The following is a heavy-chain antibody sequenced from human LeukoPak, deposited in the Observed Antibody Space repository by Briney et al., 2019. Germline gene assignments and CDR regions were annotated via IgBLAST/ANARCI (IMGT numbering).Heavy chain of an antibody. V-gene: IGHV3-23*01. CDR1: GFTFSSYA. CDR2: IGGTDGNT. CDR3: SKVPYSGYHMNFGS. J-gene: IGHJ5*01. D-gene: IGHD5-12*01. Sequence: GGSLRLSCAASGFTFSSYAMSWVRQAPGMGLQWVSAIGGTDGNTYYADSVKGRFTISRDNSKNSLYLQINSLRADDTDVYYCSKVPYSGYHMNFGSLGQGTLVTVSS.